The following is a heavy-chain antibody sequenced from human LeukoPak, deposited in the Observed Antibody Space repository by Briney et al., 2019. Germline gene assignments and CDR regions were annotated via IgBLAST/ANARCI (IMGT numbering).Heavy chain of an antibody. CDR2: IYYSGST. CDR1: GGSISLYS. V-gene: IGHV4-59*12. D-gene: IGHD3-10*01. CDR3: ARGQQITHAFDI. J-gene: IGHJ3*02. Sequence: SETLSLTCTVSGGSISLYSWNWIRQPPGKGLEWIGYIYYSGSTNYNPSLKSRVTISVDKSKNQFSLKLSSVTAADTAVYYCARGQQITHAFDIWGQGTMVTVSS.